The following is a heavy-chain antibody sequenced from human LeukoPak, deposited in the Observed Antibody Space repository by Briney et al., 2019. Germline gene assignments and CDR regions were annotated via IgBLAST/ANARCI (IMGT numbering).Heavy chain of an antibody. V-gene: IGHV3-33*01. CDR2: IWYDGSNK. CDR1: GFTFSSYG. J-gene: IGHJ4*02. Sequence: GGSLRLSCAASGFTFSSYGMHWVRQAPGKGLEWVAVIWYDGSNKYYADSVKGRFTISRDNSKNTLYLQMNSLRAEDTAVYYCAREIATIGTYFDYWSQGTLVTVSS. D-gene: IGHD5-24*01. CDR3: AREIATIGTYFDY.